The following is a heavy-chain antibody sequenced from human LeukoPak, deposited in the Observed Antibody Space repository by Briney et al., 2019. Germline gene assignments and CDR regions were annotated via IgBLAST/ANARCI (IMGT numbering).Heavy chain of an antibody. Sequence: PSETLSLTCTVSGGSISSSSYYWGWIRQPPGKGLEWIGSIYYSGSTYYNPSLKSRVTISVDTSKNQFSLKLSSVTAADTAVYYCARRHPGSSLGRRNWFDPWGQGTLVTVSS. J-gene: IGHJ5*02. CDR2: IYYSGST. V-gene: IGHV4-39*07. CDR1: GGSISSSSYY. D-gene: IGHD3-10*01. CDR3: ARRHPGSSLGRRNWFDP.